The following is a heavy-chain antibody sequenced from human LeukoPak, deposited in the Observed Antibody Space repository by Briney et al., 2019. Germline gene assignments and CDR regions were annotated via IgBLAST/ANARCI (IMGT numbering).Heavy chain of an antibody. CDR1: GYTFTGYY. CDR2: INPNGGGT. Sequence: GASVKVSCKASGYTFTGYYMHWVRQAPGQGLEWMGRINPNGGGTNYAQKFQGRVTMTSDTSISTAYMELSRLRSDDTAVYYCARERKITIFGVACDYGGQGTLVTVSS. J-gene: IGHJ4*02. D-gene: IGHD3-3*01. V-gene: IGHV1-2*06. CDR3: ARERKITIFGVACDY.